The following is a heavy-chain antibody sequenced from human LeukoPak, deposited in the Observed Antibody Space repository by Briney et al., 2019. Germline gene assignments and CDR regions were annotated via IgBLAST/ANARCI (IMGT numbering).Heavy chain of an antibody. V-gene: IGHV3-23*01. CDR1: GFTFSSYA. D-gene: IGHD2-15*01. J-gene: IGHJ4*02. CDR3: AKDGYCSGGSCYKGDY. Sequence: GGSLRLSCAASGFTFSSYAMSWVRQAPGKGLEWVSAISGSGGSTYYADSVKGRFTISRDNSKNTLYLQMSSLRAEDTAVYYCAKDGYCSGGSCYKGDYWGQGTLVTVSS. CDR2: ISGSGGST.